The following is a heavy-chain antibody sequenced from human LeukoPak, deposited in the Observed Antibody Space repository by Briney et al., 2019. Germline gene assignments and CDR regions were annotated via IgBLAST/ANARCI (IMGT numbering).Heavy chain of an antibody. Sequence: SETLSLTCAVYGGSFSGYYWSWIRQPPGKGLEWIGEINHSGSTNYNPSLKGRVTISVDTSKNQFSLKVSSVTAADTAVYYCASGPSLDYWGQGTLVTVSS. CDR1: GGSFSGYY. CDR2: INHSGST. CDR3: ASGPSLDY. J-gene: IGHJ4*02. V-gene: IGHV4-34*01.